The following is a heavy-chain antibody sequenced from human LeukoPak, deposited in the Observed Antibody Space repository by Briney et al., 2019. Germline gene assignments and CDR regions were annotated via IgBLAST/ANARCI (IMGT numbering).Heavy chain of an antibody. J-gene: IGHJ4*02. D-gene: IGHD3-16*01. CDR2: IIPIFGTA. V-gene: IGHV1-69*13. CDR3: ARDGGYDQGLDY. CDR1: GGTFSSYA. Sequence: SVKVSCKASGGTFSSYAISWVRQAPGQGLEWMGGIIPIFGTANYAQKFQGRVTVTADESTSTAYMELSSLRSEDTAVYYCARDGGYDQGLDYWGQGTLVTVSS.